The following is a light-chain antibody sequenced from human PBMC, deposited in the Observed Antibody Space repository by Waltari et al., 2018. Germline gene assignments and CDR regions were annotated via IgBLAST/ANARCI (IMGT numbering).Light chain of an antibody. CDR3: QQYNTYST. V-gene: IGKV1-5*03. CDR1: QSINIW. J-gene: IGKJ2*01. CDR2: KAS. Sequence: DIQMTQSPSTLSASVGDRVTITCRASQSINIWLAWYQQTPGKAPKLLIHKASSLESGVPSRFSGTGSGTEFTLTISSLQPDDFATYYCQQYNTYSTFGQGTKLEIK.